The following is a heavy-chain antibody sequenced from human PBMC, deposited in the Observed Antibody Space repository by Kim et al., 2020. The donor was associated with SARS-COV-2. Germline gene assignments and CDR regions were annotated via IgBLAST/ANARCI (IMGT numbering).Heavy chain of an antibody. J-gene: IGHJ1*01. CDR2: ISSTASYI. V-gene: IGHV3-21*01. CDR1: GFTLSSYN. CDR3: ATDHVGYRSSWNPGLYTEYFQL. Sequence: GGSLRLSCTASGFTLSSYNMNWVRQAPGKGLEYVSSISSTASYIYYADSVKGRFTISRDNAKNSLYLQLSSLRAEDTAVYYCATDHVGYRSSWNPGLYTEYFQLWGQGTLVTVSS. D-gene: IGHD6-13*01.